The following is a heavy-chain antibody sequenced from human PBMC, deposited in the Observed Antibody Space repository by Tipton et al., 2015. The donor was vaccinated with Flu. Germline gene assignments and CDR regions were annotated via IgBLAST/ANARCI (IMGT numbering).Heavy chain of an antibody. Sequence: LRLSCTVSGGSISSSSYYWGWIRQPPGKGLEWIGSIYYSGSTYYNPSLKSRVTISVDTSKNQFSLKLSSVTAADTAVYYCARVRATYYDSSGLSPGYFDYWGQGTLVTVSS. J-gene: IGHJ4*02. CDR3: ARVRATYYDSSGLSPGYFDY. CDR2: IYYSGST. D-gene: IGHD3-22*01. V-gene: IGHV4-39*07. CDR1: GGSISSSSYY.